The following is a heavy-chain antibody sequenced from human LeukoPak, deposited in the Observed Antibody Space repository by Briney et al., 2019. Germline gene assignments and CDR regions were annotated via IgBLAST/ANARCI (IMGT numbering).Heavy chain of an antibody. CDR2: IYSGGTT. J-gene: IGHJ4*02. CDR3: ATLLRFLEGVV. CDR1: GFTVSSNY. Sequence: GGSLRLSXAASGFTVSSNYMNWVRQAPGKGLEWVSVIYSGGTTYYADSVKGRFTISRDNSKNTLYLQMNSLRAEDTAVYYCATLLRFLEGVVWGQGTLVTVSS. D-gene: IGHD3-3*01. V-gene: IGHV3-66*02.